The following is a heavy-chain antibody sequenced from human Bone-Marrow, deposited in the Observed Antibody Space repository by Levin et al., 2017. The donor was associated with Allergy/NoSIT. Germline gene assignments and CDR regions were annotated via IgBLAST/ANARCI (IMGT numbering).Heavy chain of an antibody. D-gene: IGHD3-22*01. CDR1: GGPFSSQA. Sequence: RGESLKISCKASGGPFSSQAFIWVRQAPGHGLEWVGGIIPLFGIPHYAQKFQGRVTITADNSTTTAYMELRSLRSEDTAVYYCARFETFGDYDINDPFDIWGQGTMVTVSS. CDR2: IIPLFGIP. J-gene: IGHJ3*02. V-gene: IGHV1-69*17. CDR3: ARFETFGDYDINDPFDI.